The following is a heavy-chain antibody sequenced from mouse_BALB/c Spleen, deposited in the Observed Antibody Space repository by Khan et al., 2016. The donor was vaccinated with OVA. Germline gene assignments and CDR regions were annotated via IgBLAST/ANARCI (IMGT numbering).Heavy chain of an antibody. J-gene: IGHJ3*01. V-gene: IGHV2-2*02. CDR2: IWRGGST. CDR1: GFSLTSYG. Sequence: VQLQESGPGLVQPSQSLSITCTVSGFSLTSYGVHWVRQSPGKGLEWLGVIWRGGSTDYNEDFISRLSISKDNSNSQVFLKKNSLQGNDTAIDYCARNYDYDEGLAYWGQGTLVTVSA. CDR3: ARNYDYDEGLAY. D-gene: IGHD2-4*01.